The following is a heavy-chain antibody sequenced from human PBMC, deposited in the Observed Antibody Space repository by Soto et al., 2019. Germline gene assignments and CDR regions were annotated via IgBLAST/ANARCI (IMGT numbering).Heavy chain of an antibody. J-gene: IGHJ4*02. CDR3: ARDPPLRLCSGGSCQSDSFDY. CDR2: ISSSSSTI. V-gene: IGHV3-48*01. CDR1: GFTFSSYS. D-gene: IGHD2-15*01. Sequence: EVQLVESGGGLVQPGVSLRLSCAASGFTFSSYSMNWVRQAPGKGLEWVSYISSSSSTIYYADSVKGRFTISRDNAKNSLYLQMNSLRAEDTAVYYCARDPPLRLCSGGSCQSDSFDYWGQGTLVTVSS.